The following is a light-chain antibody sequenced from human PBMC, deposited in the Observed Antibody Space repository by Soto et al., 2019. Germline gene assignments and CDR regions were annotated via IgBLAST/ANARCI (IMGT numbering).Light chain of an antibody. V-gene: IGKV1-13*02. CDR3: QHYNSYSPT. Sequence: AIQMTQSPSALSASVGDSVTITCRSSRAIRNDLVWFQQKPGKAPKLLIYDASRLASGVPSRFSGSGSGTESTLTISSLQPDDLATYYCQHYNSYSPTFGQGAKV. CDR2: DAS. J-gene: IGKJ1*01. CDR1: RAIRND.